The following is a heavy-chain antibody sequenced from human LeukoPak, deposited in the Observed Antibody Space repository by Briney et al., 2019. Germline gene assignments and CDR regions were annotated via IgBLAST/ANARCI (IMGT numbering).Heavy chain of an antibody. CDR3: ARDLYSSSSRYYFDY. D-gene: IGHD6-6*01. CDR2: IIPILGIA. CDR1: GGTFSSYA. J-gene: IGHJ4*02. V-gene: IGHV1-69*04. Sequence: SVKVSCKASGGTFSSYAISWVRQAPGQGLEWMGRIIPILGIANYAQKFQGRVTITADKSTSTAYMELSSLRSEDTAVYYCARDLYSSSSRYYFDYWGQGTLVTVSS.